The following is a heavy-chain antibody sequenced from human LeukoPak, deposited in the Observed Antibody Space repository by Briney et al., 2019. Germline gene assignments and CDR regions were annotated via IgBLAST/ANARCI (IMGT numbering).Heavy chain of an antibody. CDR3: ARGGRRITMVRGVISPNWFDP. J-gene: IGHJ5*02. Sequence: SETLSLTCAVYGGSFSVYYWIWIRQPPGKGLEWIGEINHSGSTNYNPSLKSRVTISVDTSKNQFSLKLSSVTAADTAVYYCARGGRRITMVRGVISPNWFDPWGQGTLVTVSS. CDR2: INHSGST. CDR1: GGSFSVYY. V-gene: IGHV4-34*01. D-gene: IGHD3-10*01.